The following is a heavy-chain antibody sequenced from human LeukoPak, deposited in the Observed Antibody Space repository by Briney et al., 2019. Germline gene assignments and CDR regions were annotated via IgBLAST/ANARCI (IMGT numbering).Heavy chain of an antibody. Sequence: GASVKVSCKASWYTFTAYYMHCGRRAPGQGREWMGWINPNSGDTNYAQKSQGRVTMTRDTSISTAYMELSRLRSDDTAVYYCVRELPPSGRYYGDFDYWGQGTLVTVSS. V-gene: IGHV1-2*02. CDR3: VRELPPSGRYYGDFDY. J-gene: IGHJ4*02. CDR1: WYTFTAYY. CDR2: INPNSGDT. D-gene: IGHD1-26*01.